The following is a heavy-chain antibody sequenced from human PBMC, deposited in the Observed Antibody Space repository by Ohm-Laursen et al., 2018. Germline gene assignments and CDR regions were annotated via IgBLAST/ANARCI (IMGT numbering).Heavy chain of an antibody. Sequence: RSLRLSCAASGFSFGDYGMHWVRQAPGKGLEWVSGISWNSGHIDYADSVKGRFTISRDNAKNSLYLQMNSLRVEDTALYYCVKVLVTDIRDDAFHLWGQGTLVTVSS. V-gene: IGHV3-9*01. CDR3: VKVLVTDIRDDAFHL. CDR2: ISWNSGHI. CDR1: GFSFGDYG. D-gene: IGHD2-21*02. J-gene: IGHJ3*01.